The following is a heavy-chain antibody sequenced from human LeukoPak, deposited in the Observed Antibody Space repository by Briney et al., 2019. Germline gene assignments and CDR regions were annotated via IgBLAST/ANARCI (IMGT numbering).Heavy chain of an antibody. D-gene: IGHD3-22*01. J-gene: IGHJ4*02. CDR3: ARDLDYYDSSGHRTDY. V-gene: IGHV1-69*13. CDR1: GGTFSSYA. CDR2: IIPIFGTA. Sequence: SVKVSCKASGGTFSSYAISWVRQAPGQGLEWMGGIIPIFGTANYAQKFQGRVTITADESTSTAYMELSNLRSEDTAVYYCARDLDYYDSSGHRTDYWGQGTLVTVSS.